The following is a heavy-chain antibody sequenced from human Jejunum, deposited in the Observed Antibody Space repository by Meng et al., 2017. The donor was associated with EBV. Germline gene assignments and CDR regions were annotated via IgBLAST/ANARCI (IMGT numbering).Heavy chain of an antibody. V-gene: IGHV4-30-2*01. CDR3: ARGGPDFGDYVPFDY. J-gene: IGHJ4*02. Sequence: PEPRLYLVKPSHALALTCAVSGDSHTGGSYLWSWIRQAPGKGLEWIGNIYHIGITYYTPSLKSRVTISVDRSKNQFSLKLTSVTAADTAVYYCARGGPDFGDYVPFDYWGQGTLVTVSS. D-gene: IGHD4-17*01. CDR1: GDSHTGGSYL. CDR2: IYHIGIT.